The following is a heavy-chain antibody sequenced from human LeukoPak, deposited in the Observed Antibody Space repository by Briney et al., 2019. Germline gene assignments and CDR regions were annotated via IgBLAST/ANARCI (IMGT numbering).Heavy chain of an antibody. Sequence: GASVKVSCKASGYTFTSYDIHWVRQATGQGLEWMGWMNPNSGNTGYAQKFQGRVTMTKNTSITTAYMELSSLRSEDTAVYYCARALSWTTDSYYYMDVWGKGTTVTVSS. CDR1: GYTFTSYD. V-gene: IGHV1-8*01. CDR3: ARALSWTTDSYYYMDV. D-gene: IGHD3/OR15-3a*01. CDR2: MNPNSGNT. J-gene: IGHJ6*03.